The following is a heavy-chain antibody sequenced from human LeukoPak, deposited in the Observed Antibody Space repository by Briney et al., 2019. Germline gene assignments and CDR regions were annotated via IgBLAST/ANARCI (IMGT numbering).Heavy chain of an antibody. CDR3: ARDGDYGDYFDY. D-gene: IGHD4-17*01. J-gene: IGHJ4*02. V-gene: IGHV1-18*04. Sequence: GASVKVSFKASGYPFTSYGFSWVRQAPGQGLEWMGRISTYNDNTHYAQKLQGRVTMTTDTSTSTAYMELRSLRSDDTAVYYCARDGDYGDYFDYCGQGTLVTVSS. CDR1: GYPFTSYG. CDR2: ISTYNDNT.